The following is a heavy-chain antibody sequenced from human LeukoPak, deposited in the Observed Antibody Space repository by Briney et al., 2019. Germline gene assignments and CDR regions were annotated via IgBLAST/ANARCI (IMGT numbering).Heavy chain of an antibody. CDR1: GFTFSSYG. V-gene: IGHV3-30*02. D-gene: IGHD2-15*01. Sequence: GGSLRLSCAASGFTFSSYGMHWVRQAPGKGLEWVAFIRYGGSNKYYADSVKGRFTISRDNSKNTLYLQMNSLRAEDTAVYYCAKDLDRYCSGGSCYADYWGQGTLVTVSS. CDR2: IRYGGSNK. J-gene: IGHJ4*02. CDR3: AKDLDRYCSGGSCYADY.